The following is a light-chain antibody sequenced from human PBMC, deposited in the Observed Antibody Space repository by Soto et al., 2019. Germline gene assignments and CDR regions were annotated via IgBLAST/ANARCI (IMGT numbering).Light chain of an antibody. V-gene: IGKV1-33*01. Sequence: DIQMTQSPASLSASVVVRFTITFGASQDIGNYLSWYQQKLGKAPKLLIYDASSLETGVPPRFSGSGSGTDFAFTITSLQPEDFATYYCQQYGDLPLTFGGGTKVDIK. J-gene: IGKJ4*01. CDR1: QDIGNY. CDR3: QQYGDLPLT. CDR2: DAS.